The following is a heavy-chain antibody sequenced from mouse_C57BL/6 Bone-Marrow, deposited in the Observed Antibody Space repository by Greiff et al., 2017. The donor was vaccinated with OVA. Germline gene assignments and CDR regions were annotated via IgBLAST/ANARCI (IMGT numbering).Heavy chain of an antibody. CDR2: IYPGDGDT. CDR1: GYAFSSYW. Sequence: QVQLQQSGAELVKPGASVKISCKASGYAFSSYWMNWVKQRPGKGLEWIGQIYPGDGDTNYNGKFKGKATLTADKSSSTAYMQLSSLTSEDSAFYFCARPFYYYGSSSYWYFDVWGTGTTVTVSS. D-gene: IGHD1-1*01. J-gene: IGHJ1*03. V-gene: IGHV1-80*01. CDR3: ARPFYYYGSSSYWYFDV.